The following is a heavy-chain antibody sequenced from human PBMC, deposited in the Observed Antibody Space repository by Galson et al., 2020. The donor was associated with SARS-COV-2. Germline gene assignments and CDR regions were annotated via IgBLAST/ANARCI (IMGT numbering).Heavy chain of an antibody. D-gene: IGHD3-22*01. CDR3: ARGLSGPWPYYPCYGRDV. J-gene: IGHJ6*02. CDR2: INPSTGSA. Sequence: ASVKVSCKASGYSFTGYYLYWVRQAPGQGLESMGWINPSTGSAGYGQKFQSRVTLASDMSVRTAYMELSRLTFDDTAVYYCARGLSGPWPYYPCYGRDVWGPGTTVTVSS. V-gene: IGHV1-2*02. CDR1: GYSFTGYY.